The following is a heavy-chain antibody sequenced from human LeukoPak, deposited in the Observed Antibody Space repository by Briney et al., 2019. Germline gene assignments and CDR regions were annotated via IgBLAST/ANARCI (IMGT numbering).Heavy chain of an antibody. CDR1: GGSFSVYY. V-gene: IGHV4-34*01. Sequence: SETLSLTCAVYGGSFSVYYWSWIRQPPGKGLEWIGEINHSGSTNYNPSLKSRVTISVDTSKNQFSLKVSSVTAADTAVYYCAGSPRRYINSWYRMYYFDYWGQGTLVTVSS. J-gene: IGHJ4*02. CDR3: AGSPRRYINSWYRMYYFDY. D-gene: IGHD6-13*01. CDR2: INHSGST.